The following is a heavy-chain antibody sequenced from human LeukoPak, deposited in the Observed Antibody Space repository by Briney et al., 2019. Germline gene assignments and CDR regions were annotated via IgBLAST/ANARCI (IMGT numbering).Heavy chain of an antibody. J-gene: IGHJ4*02. CDR3: AKDNIRIVVAGTIDY. CDR2: ISWSSGSK. V-gene: IGHV3-9*01. D-gene: IGHD6-19*01. CDR1: GFTFDEYA. Sequence: GRSLRLSCAASGFTFDEYAMHWVRQAPGKGLEWVSGISWSSGSKGYAGSVKGRFTISRDNAKNSLYLQVNSLRSEDTALYYCAKDNIRIVVAGTIDYWGQGTLVTVSS.